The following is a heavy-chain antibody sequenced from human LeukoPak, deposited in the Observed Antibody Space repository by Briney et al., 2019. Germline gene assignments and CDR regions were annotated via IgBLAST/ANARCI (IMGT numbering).Heavy chain of an antibody. CDR1: RFTFNMYA. V-gene: IGHV3-23*01. CDR3: AKWAESFFYMDV. J-gene: IGHJ6*03. CDR2: ISGSRGGT. Sequence: GGSLRLSCAASRFTFNMYAMSWVRQAPGRGLEWVSSISGSRGGTFYRNSVRDRFIISRDNSRNTLFLEMRALRAEDTAMYYCAKWAESFFYMDVWGKGTTVTVSS.